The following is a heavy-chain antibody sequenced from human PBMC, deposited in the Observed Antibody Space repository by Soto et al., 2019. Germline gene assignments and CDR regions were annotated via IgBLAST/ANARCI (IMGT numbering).Heavy chain of an antibody. Sequence: GESLKISCHGSGYRFSIYWITWVRQKPGKGLEWMGRIDPSGSYTNYSASFEGHVTISADKANSTAYLQWSSLKASDSAMYYCAKEHGGGTSTITSYFDYWGRGTLVTVSS. CDR1: GYRFSIYW. J-gene: IGHJ4*02. CDR3: AKEHGGGTSTITSYFDY. CDR2: IDPSGSYT. V-gene: IGHV5-10-1*01. D-gene: IGHD5-12*01.